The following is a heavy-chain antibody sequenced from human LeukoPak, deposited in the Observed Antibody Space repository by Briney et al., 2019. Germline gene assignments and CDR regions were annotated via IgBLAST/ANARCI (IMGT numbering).Heavy chain of an antibody. CDR2: IIPILGIA. CDR3: ARDWNWGSSDAFDM. D-gene: IGHD3-16*01. Sequence: ASVKVSCKASGGTFSSYTISWVRQAPGQGLEWMGRIIPILGIANYAQKFQGRVTITADKSTSTAYMELSSLRSDDTAVYYCARDWNWGSSDAFDMWGQGTIVTVSS. J-gene: IGHJ3*02. V-gene: IGHV1-69*04. CDR1: GGTFSSYT.